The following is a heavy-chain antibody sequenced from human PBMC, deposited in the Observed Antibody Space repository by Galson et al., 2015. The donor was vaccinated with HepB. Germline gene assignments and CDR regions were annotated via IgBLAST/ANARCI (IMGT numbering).Heavy chain of an antibody. D-gene: IGHD2-2*01. CDR1: GGSVSSGSYY. J-gene: IGHJ3*02. CDR3: ATENIGYCSSTSCLGAFDI. Sequence: TVSGGSVSSGSYYWSWIRQPPGKGLEWIGYIYYSGSTNYNPSLKSRVTISVDTSKNQFSLKLSSVTAADTAVYYCATENIGYCSSTSCLGAFDIWGQGTMVTVSS. V-gene: IGHV4-61*01. CDR2: IYYSGST.